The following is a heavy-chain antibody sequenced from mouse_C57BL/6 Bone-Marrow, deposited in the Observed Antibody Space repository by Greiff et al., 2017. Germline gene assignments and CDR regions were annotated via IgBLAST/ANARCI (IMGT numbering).Heavy chain of an antibody. CDR2: FYPGSGSI. Sequence: QVQLQQSGAELVKPGASVKLSCKASGYIFTEYTIHWVKQRSGQGLEWIGWFYPGSGSIKYNERFKDKATLTADKSTNTVYMEISRLTSEDSAVYFYARHERYYDYEEYFDYWGQGTTLTVSS. J-gene: IGHJ2*01. CDR3: ARHERYYDYEEYFDY. CDR1: GYIFTEYT. D-gene: IGHD2-4*01. V-gene: IGHV1-62-2*01.